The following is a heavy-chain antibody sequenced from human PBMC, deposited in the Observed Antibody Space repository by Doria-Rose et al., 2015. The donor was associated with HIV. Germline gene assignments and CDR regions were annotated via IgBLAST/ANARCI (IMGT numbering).Heavy chain of an antibody. J-gene: IGHJ4*02. Sequence: VTLKESGPVLVKPTETLTLTCTVSGVSLSSPGMGVSWIRRPPGKALEWLANIFSDDEGSYKTSLKSRLTISRGTSRRQVVLTMTDMDPVDTATYFCARIKSSRWYHKYYFDFWGQGTLVIVSA. V-gene: IGHV2-26*01. CDR3: ARIKSSRWYHKYYFDF. D-gene: IGHD6-13*01. CDR2: IFSDDEG. CDR1: GVSLSSPGMG.